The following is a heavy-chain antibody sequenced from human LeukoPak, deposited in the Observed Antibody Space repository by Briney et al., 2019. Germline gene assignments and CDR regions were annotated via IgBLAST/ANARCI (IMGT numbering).Heavy chain of an antibody. CDR3: ARNTTHGGGYSNDY. CDR1: GGSLSSYY. CDR2: IYYSGST. Sequence: SETLSLTCTVSGGSLSSYYWSWIRQPPGKGLEWIGYIYYSGSTNYNPSLKSRVTISVDTSKNQFSLKLRSLAAADTAVYYCARNTTHGGGYSNDYWGQGNLVTVSS. V-gene: IGHV4-59*01. D-gene: IGHD5-18*01. J-gene: IGHJ4*02.